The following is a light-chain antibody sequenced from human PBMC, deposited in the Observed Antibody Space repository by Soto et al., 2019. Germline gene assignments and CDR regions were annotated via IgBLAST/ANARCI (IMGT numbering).Light chain of an antibody. Sequence: IVLTQSPGTLSLSPGERATLSCRASQSVRSSYLAWYQQKPGQAPRLLIYGASSRATGIPDRFSGSGSGTDFTLTISRLEPEDFAVYYCQQYGSSPWTFGQATKVDIK. V-gene: IGKV3-20*01. CDR1: QSVRSSY. J-gene: IGKJ1*01. CDR2: GAS. CDR3: QQYGSSPWT.